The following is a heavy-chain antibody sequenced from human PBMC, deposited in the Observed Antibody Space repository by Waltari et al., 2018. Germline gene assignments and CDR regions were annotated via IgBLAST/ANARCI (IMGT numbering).Heavy chain of an antibody. CDR2: IRHDGNKK. V-gene: IGHV3-30*02. CDR1: GFTFSTYD. Sequence: QVQLVESGGGVVQPGGSLRLSCAASGFTFSTYDMHWVRQAPGKGLEGVAFIRHDGNKKYYGDSVKGRFTISRDNSKNTLYLQMNNLRTEDTAVYYCVKREGGQGTLVTVSS. J-gene: IGHJ4*02. CDR3: VKRE.